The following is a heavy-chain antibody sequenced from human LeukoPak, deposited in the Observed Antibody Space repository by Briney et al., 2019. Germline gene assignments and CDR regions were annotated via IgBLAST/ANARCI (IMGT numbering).Heavy chain of an antibody. J-gene: IGHJ4*02. CDR2: TQQRVSET. V-gene: IGHV3-7*01. CDR3: ARYRDGTRSAHNPY. D-gene: IGHD1-1*01. CDR1: GLTLSNLW. Sequence: GGSLRLSCAASGLTLSNLWMTWVSPVARGWLGWVGNTQQRVSETKYVGSVKGRLIICRDQAKNPPSLQMNTLLAESPAFPYCARYRDGTRSAHNPYWGQGTLVTVSS.